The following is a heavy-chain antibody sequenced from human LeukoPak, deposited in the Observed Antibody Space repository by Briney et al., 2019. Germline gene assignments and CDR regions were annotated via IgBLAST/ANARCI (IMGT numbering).Heavy chain of an antibody. Sequence: PSETLSLTCTVSGGSISSYYWSWIRQPPGKGLEWIGYIYYSGSTNYNPSLKSRVTISVDTSKNQFSLKLSSVTAADTAVYYCAREGGGGYSYGCIDYWGQGTLVTVSS. CDR1: GGSISSYY. V-gene: IGHV4-59*01. D-gene: IGHD5-18*01. CDR3: AREGGGGYSYGCIDY. CDR2: IYYSGST. J-gene: IGHJ4*02.